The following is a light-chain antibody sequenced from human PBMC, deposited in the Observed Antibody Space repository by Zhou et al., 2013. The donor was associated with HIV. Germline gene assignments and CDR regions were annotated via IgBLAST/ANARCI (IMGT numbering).Light chain of an antibody. Sequence: IQMTQSPSSLSASVGDRVTITCQASQDISNSLNWYQQKPGKAPKLLIYDASNLETGVPSRFSGSGSGTDFTFTISSLQPEDIATYYCQQYDYLPLTFGGGTKVDIK. CDR1: QDISNS. CDR3: QQYDYLPLT. V-gene: IGKV1-33*01. CDR2: DAS. J-gene: IGKJ4*01.